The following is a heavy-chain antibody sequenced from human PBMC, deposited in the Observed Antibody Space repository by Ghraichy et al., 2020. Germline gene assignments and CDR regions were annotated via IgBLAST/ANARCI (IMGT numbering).Heavy chain of an antibody. CDR2: ISWNSGSI. J-gene: IGHJ4*02. CDR3: AKGTITIFGVPHG. D-gene: IGHD3-3*01. V-gene: IGHV3-9*01. Sequence: GGSLRLSCAASGFTFDDYAMHWVRQAPGKGLEWVSGISWNSGSIGYADSVKGRFTISRDNAKNSLYLQMNSLRAEDTALYYCAKGTITIFGVPHGWGQGTLVTVSS. CDR1: GFTFDDYA.